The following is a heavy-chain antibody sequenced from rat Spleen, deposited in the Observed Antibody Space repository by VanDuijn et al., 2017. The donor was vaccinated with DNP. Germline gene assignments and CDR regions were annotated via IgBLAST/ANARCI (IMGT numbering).Heavy chain of an antibody. V-gene: IGHV5-25*01. Sequence: EVQLVESGGGLVQPGRSMKLSCAASGFTFSSSVMAWVRQAPTKGLEWVASISYDGGNTYYRDSVKGRFTISRDNAKSSLYLQMDSLRSEDTATYYCARLGYYEGSYPNWFAYWGQGTLVTVS. CDR2: ISYDGGNT. CDR1: GFTFSSSV. CDR3: ARLGYYEGSYPNWFAY. D-gene: IGHD1-12*03. J-gene: IGHJ3*01.